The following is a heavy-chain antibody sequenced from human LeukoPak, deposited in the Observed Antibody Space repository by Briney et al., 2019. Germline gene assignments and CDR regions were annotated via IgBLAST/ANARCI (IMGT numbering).Heavy chain of an antibody. CDR3: ARSPSLSRFVDAFDI. CDR2: IYYSGST. V-gene: IGHV4-59*08. CDR1: GGSISSYY. D-gene: IGHD3-10*01. Sequence: KPSETLSLTCTVSGGSISSYYWSWIRQPPGKGLEWIGYIYYSGSTNYNPSLKSRVTISVDTSKNQFSLKLSSVTAADTAVYYCARSPSLSRFVDAFDIWGQGTMVTVSS. J-gene: IGHJ3*02.